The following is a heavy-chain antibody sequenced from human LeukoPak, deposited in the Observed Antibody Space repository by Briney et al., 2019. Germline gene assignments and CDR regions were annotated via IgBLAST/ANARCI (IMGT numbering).Heavy chain of an antibody. CDR1: GFTFSDYY. D-gene: IGHD3-10*01. CDR2: ISTSGSTI. Sequence: GGSLRLSCAASGFTFSDYYMSWIRQAPGKGLEWVSYISTSGSTIYYADSVKGRFTISRDNAKNSLYLQMNSLRVEDTAVYYCARYAFGAYYYGMDVWGQGTTVTVSS. V-gene: IGHV3-11*01. J-gene: IGHJ6*02. CDR3: ARYAFGAYYYGMDV.